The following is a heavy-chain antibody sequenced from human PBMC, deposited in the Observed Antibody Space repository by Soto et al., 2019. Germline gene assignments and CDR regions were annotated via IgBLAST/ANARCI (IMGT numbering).Heavy chain of an antibody. CDR2: VYIGGTT. Sequence: GGSRRRSCVASGFAVSNNYMNWVRQAPGKGLEWVSVVYIGGTTCDADSVRGRFTVSRDDSKNTLFLQMSSLRAEDTAVYYCARAGSPFDSDSSGYWGFDHWGQGTLVTVSS. CDR3: ARAGSPFDSDSSGYWGFDH. D-gene: IGHD3-22*01. V-gene: IGHV3-53*01. CDR1: GFAVSNNY. J-gene: IGHJ4*02.